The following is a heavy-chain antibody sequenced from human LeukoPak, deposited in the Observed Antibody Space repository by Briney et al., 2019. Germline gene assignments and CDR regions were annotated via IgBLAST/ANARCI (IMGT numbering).Heavy chain of an antibody. CDR1: GFTFSSYW. CDR3: ARDLLGYFDWLRQGYYGMDV. J-gene: IGHJ6*02. CDR2: ISGSGGST. D-gene: IGHD3-9*01. Sequence: PGGSLRLSCAASGFTFSSYWMSWVRQAPGKGLEWVSAISGSGGSTYYADSVKGRFTISRDNSKNTPYLQMNSLRAEDTAVYYCARDLLGYFDWLRQGYYGMDVWGQGTTVTVSS. V-gene: IGHV3-23*01.